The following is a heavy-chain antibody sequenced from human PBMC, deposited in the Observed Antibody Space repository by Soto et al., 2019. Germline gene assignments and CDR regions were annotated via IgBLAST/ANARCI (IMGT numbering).Heavy chain of an antibody. CDR3: ARDLTDTAMVTYYGMDV. CDR1: GFTFSSYG. Sequence: QVQLVESGGGVVQPGRSLRLSCAASGFTFSSYGMHWVRQAPGKGLEWVAVIWYDGSNKYYADSVKGRFTISRDNSKNTLYLQMNSLRAEDTAVYYCARDLTDTAMVTYYGMDVWGQGTTFTVSS. D-gene: IGHD5-18*01. J-gene: IGHJ6*02. CDR2: IWYDGSNK. V-gene: IGHV3-33*01.